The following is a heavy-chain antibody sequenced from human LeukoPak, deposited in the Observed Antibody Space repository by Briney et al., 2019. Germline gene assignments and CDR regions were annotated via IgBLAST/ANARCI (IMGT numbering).Heavy chain of an antibody. J-gene: IGHJ4*02. Sequence: PSQTLSLTCTVSGGSMSSGGYSWSWTRQPPGKGLEWIGYIYPSGTSYHSPSLQSRVTISVDRSKNQFSLKLSSVTAADTAVYCCARTKGGGDSVDYWGQGTLVSVSS. V-gene: IGHV4-30-2*01. D-gene: IGHD2-21*01. CDR1: GGSMSSGGYS. CDR3: ARTKGGGDSVDY. CDR2: IYPSGTS.